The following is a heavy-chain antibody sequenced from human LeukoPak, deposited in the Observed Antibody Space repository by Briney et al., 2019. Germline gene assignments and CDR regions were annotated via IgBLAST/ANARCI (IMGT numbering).Heavy chain of an antibody. J-gene: IGHJ4*02. V-gene: IGHV4-34*01. CDR3: ARVAQYLVGASSTAFFEY. D-gene: IGHD1-26*01. CDR1: NGSFSGYY. CDR2: INHSGTT. Sequence: PSETLSLTCAVYNGSFSGYYWIWIRQPPGKGLEWNGEINHSGTTNYNPSLKSRVTISVDTSKNQFSLKLSFVTAADTAIYYCARVAQYLVGASSTAFFEYWGQGTLVTVSS.